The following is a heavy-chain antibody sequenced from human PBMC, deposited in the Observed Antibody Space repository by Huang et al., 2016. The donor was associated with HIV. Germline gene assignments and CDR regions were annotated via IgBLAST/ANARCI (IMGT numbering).Heavy chain of an antibody. CDR1: GGSLRGYY. D-gene: IGHD3-10*01. CDR2: INNLGSH. CDR3: ARDATKNPRGWFDP. J-gene: IGHJ5*02. Sequence: QVHLQQWGAGLLKSAETLSLTCAVYGGSLRGYYWSWLRQTPGKGLEWIGEINNLGSHNYKPSRKSRVSISMDGSKKQFSLKLRSISDADTAVYFCARDATKNPRGWFDPWGQGTLVTVSS. V-gene: IGHV4-34*02.